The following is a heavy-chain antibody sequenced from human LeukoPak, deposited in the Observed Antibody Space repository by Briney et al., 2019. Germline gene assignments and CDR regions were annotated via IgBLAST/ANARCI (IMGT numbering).Heavy chain of an antibody. CDR3: ARDQGGSGGN. CDR1: GFTFSRYW. V-gene: IGHV3-21*01. D-gene: IGHD3-10*01. CDR2: ISSSGTYI. J-gene: IGHJ4*02. Sequence: PGGSLRLSCAASGFTFSRYWMHWVRQAPWKGLEWVSSISSSGTYIYYADSVKGRFTISRDNAKNSVHLQMNSLRAEDTAVYYCARDQGGSGGNWGQGTLVTVSS.